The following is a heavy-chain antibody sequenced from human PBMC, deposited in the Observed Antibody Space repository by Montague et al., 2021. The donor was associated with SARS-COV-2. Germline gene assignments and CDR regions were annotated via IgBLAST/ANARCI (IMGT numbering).Heavy chain of an antibody. CDR1: GGSISSGSYY. D-gene: IGHD2-2*01. CDR3: AREVYQLPNTYYYYYGMDV. V-gene: IGHV4-61*02. Sequence: TLSLTCTVSGGSISSGSYYWSWIRQPAGKGLEWIGRIYTSGSTNYNPSPKSRVTISVDTSKNQFSLKLSSVTAADTAVYYCAREVYQLPNTYYYYYGMDVWGQGTTVTVSS. J-gene: IGHJ6*02. CDR2: IYTSGST.